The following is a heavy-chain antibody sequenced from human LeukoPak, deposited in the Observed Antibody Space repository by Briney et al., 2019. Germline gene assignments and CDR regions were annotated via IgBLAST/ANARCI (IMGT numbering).Heavy chain of an antibody. CDR1: GFIFTDSW. D-gene: IGHD2-8*02. CDR2: ISSSGSTI. Sequence: GGSLRLSCAASGFIFTDSWMSWVRQAPGKGLEWVSYISSSGSTIYYADSVRGRFTISRDNAKNSLYLQMNSLRAEDTAVYYCARANRAWSSFDYWGQGTLVTVSS. CDR3: ARANRAWSSFDY. V-gene: IGHV3-11*04. J-gene: IGHJ4*02.